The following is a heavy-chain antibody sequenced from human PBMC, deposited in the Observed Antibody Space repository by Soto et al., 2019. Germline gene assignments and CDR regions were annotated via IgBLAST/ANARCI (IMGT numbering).Heavy chain of an antibody. V-gene: IGHV3-48*01. D-gene: IGHD3-10*01. CDR2: ISSSSSTI. Sequence: EVQLVESGGGLVQPGGSLRLSCAASGFTFSSYSMNWVRQAPGKGLEWVSYISSSSSTIYYADSVKGRFTISRDNAKDSLYLQMNSLRAEDTAVYYCARDHYGSGRSTNFDYWGQGTLVTVSS. J-gene: IGHJ4*02. CDR3: ARDHYGSGRSTNFDY. CDR1: GFTFSSYS.